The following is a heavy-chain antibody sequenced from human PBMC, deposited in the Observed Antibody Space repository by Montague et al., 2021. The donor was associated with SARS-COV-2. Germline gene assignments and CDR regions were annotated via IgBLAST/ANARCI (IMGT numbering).Heavy chain of an antibody. Sequence: SLRLSCAASGFTFGSNYMHWVRQAPGKGLEWVSVIYSSGSTNYSDAVKSRFTISRENSKNTLYLQMNSLRAEDTAVYYCAREVTTICGLAFDIWGQGTMVTGSS. CDR1: GFTFGSNY. V-gene: IGHV3-53*01. CDR3: AREVTTICGLAFDI. J-gene: IGHJ3*02. CDR2: IYSSGST. D-gene: IGHD5-12*01.